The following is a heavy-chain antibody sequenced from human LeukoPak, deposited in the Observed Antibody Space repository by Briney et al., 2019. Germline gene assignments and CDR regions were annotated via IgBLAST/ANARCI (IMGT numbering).Heavy chain of an antibody. D-gene: IGHD5-18*01. V-gene: IGHV3-23*01. CDR1: AFTFRPYA. Sequence: GGSLRLSCAASAFTFRPYAMIWVRQAPGKGLEWVSTVSGSGGSTYYADSVKGRFTISRDNSNNTLYLQMNSLRAEDTAVYYCAKGAASRGYTYVANWGQGTLVTVSS. CDR3: AKGAASRGYTYVAN. CDR2: VSGSGGST. J-gene: IGHJ4*02.